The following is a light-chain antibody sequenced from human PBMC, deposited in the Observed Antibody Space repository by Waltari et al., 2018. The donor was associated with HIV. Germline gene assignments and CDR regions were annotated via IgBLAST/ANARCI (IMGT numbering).Light chain of an antibody. CDR3: AAWDDSLSGQWV. CDR2: RKK. V-gene: IGLV1-47*01. CDR1: SSNIGSNY. J-gene: IGLJ3*02. Sequence: QSVLTQPPSVSGAPGQRVTISCSGSSSNIGSNYVYWYQQLPGTAPKLLRSRKKQRPSGVPDRFSGSKSGTSASRAISGLRSEDEADYYCAAWDDSLSGQWVFGGGTKLTVL.